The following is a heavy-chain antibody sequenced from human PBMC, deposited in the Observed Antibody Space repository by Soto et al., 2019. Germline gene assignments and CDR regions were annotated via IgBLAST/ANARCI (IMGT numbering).Heavy chain of an antibody. D-gene: IGHD3-22*01. Sequence: SETLSLTCTVSGASISSYYWSWIRQPAGKGLEWIGRIYSTGTTSGSTNYNPSLKSRVTMSLDTSKNQFSLKLSSVTAADTAVYFCARDRNYYDTSDFYSKFDYWGQGTLVTVSS. CDR1: GASISSYY. J-gene: IGHJ4*02. CDR3: ARDRNYYDTSDFYSKFDY. CDR2: IYSTGTTSGST. V-gene: IGHV4-4*07.